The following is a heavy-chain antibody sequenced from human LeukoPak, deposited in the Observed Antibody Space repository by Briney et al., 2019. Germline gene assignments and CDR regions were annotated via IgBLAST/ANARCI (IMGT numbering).Heavy chain of an antibody. V-gene: IGHV5-51*01. D-gene: IGHD2-2*01. J-gene: IGHJ3*02. CDR2: IYPGDSDT. CDR3: ARFVCSSTSCYLGYAFDI. Sequence: GESLKISCKGSGYSFTSYWIGWARQMPGKGLEWMGIIYPGDSDTRYSPSFQGQVTISADKSISTAYLQWSSLKASDTAMYYCARFVCSSTSCYLGYAFDIWGQGTMVTVSS. CDR1: GYSFTSYW.